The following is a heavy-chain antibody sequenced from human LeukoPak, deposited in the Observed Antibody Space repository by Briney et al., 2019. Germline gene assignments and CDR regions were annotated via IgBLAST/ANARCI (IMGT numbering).Heavy chain of an antibody. CDR2: IYYSGST. J-gene: IGHJ4*02. V-gene: IGHV4-39*07. CDR3: ARAGAYGDYGFDY. CDR1: GGSISSSSYY. Sequence: PSETLSLTCTVSGGSISSSSYYWGWIRQPPGKGLEWIGSIYYSGSTYYNPSLKSRVTISVDTSKNQFSLKLSSVAAADTAVYYCARAGAYGDYGFDYWGQGTLVTVSS. D-gene: IGHD4-17*01.